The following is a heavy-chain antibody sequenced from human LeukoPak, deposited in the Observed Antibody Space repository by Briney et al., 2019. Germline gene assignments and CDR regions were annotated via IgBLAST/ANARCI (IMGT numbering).Heavy chain of an antibody. Sequence: SETLSLTCAVSGYSISSSNWWGWIRQSPGKGLEWIGYIYYSGSTYYNPSLKSRVTMSVDTSKNQFSLKLSSVTAVDTAVYYCARYDILTGLQGGFFDYWGQGTLVTVSS. J-gene: IGHJ4*02. V-gene: IGHV4-28*01. CDR3: ARYDILTGLQGGFFDY. CDR1: GYSISSSNW. D-gene: IGHD3-9*01. CDR2: IYYSGST.